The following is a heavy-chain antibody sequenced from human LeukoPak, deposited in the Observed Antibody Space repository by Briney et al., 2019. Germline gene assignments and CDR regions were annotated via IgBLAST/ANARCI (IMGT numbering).Heavy chain of an antibody. J-gene: IGHJ6*03. V-gene: IGHV3-49*04. CDR1: GFTFGDYA. Sequence: SLRLSCTASGFTFGDYAMSWVRQAPGKGLEWVGFIRSKAYGCTTEYAASVKGRFTISRDDSKSIAYLQMNSLKTEDTAVYYCTRFVRYFDWLSTYYYYMDVWGKGTTVTISS. D-gene: IGHD3-9*01. CDR2: IRSKAYGCTT. CDR3: TRFVRYFDWLSTYYYYMDV.